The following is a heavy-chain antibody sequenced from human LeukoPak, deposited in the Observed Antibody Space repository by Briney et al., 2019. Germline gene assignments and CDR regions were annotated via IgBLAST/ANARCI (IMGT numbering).Heavy chain of an antibody. CDR2: IKHDGSEK. D-gene: IGHD3-3*01. CDR1: GFTFNTYW. Sequence: GGSLRLSXAASGFTFNTYWMTWVRQAPGKGLQWVANIKHDGSEKNYVDSVKGRFTISRDNAKKSLYLQMSSLRGEDTAVYYCATQASYDFWSGLYYFDNWGQGTLVGVSS. CDR3: ATQASYDFWSGLYYFDN. J-gene: IGHJ4*02. V-gene: IGHV3-7*01.